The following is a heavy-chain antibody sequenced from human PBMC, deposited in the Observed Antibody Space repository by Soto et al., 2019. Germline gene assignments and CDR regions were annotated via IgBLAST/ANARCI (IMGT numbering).Heavy chain of an antibody. CDR3: ARVPDFWSGYYEFDY. J-gene: IGHJ4*02. Sequence: ASVKVSCKVSGYTLTELSMHWVRQAPGKGLEWMGGFNPENGETNYAQKLQGRVTMTTDTSTSTAYMELRSLRSDDTAVYYCARVPDFWSGYYEFDYWGQGTLVTVSS. CDR2: FNPENGET. V-gene: IGHV1-24*01. CDR1: GYTLTELS. D-gene: IGHD3-3*01.